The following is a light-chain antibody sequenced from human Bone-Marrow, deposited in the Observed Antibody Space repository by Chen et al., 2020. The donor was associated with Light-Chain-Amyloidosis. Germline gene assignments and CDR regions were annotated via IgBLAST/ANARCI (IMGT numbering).Light chain of an antibody. CDR3: SSATDRNVF. J-gene: IGLJ2*01. V-gene: IGLV3-27*01. Sequence: SYDLTQPSSVSVSPGQRARITCSGDVLSKQYVRWIQQKPGQAPLLIIFKDTERPSGISKRFSGSTSGSTVALTIDGAQVDDEADYYCSSATDRNVFFGGGTKLTVL. CDR2: KDT. CDR1: VLSKQY.